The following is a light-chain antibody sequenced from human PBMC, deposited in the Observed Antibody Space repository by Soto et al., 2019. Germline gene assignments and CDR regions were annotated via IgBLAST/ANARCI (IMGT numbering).Light chain of an antibody. CDR1: QSVSSD. Sequence: VMTQSPGTLSVSPGDSVTLSCRASQSVSSDLAWYQQKPGQAPRLLIYGASTRATDIPARSSGSGSGTDFTLTVSSLQSEDFAVYYCXQSNNWPWTVGQGTRWIS. V-gene: IGKV3-15*01. CDR2: GAS. J-gene: IGKJ1*01. CDR3: XQSNNWPWT.